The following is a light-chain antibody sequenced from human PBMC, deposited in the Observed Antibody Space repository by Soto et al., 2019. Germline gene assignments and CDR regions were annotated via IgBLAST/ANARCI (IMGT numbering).Light chain of an antibody. J-gene: IGKJ1*01. CDR2: GAS. CDR3: QQYNNWPPWT. V-gene: IGKV3-15*01. CDR1: QSVSSN. Sequence: EIVMTQSPATLSLSPGERATLSCRASQSVSSNLVWYQQKPGQAPRLLIYGASTRATGIPARFSGTGSGTDFTLTISSLQSEDFAVYYCQQYNNWPPWTFGKGTKVEIK.